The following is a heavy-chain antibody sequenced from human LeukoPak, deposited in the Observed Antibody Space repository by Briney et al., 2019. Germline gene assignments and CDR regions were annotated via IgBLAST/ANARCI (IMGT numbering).Heavy chain of an antibody. D-gene: IGHD5-18*01. CDR2: ISHDGSNK. J-gene: IGHJ4*02. CDR3: AKGRYVDTAMALDY. CDR1: GFTFSSYG. Sequence: GRSLRLSCAASGFTFSSYGMHWVRQAPGKGLEWVAVISHDGSNKYYADSVKGRFTISRDNSKNTLYLQMNSLRAEDTAVYYCAKGRYVDTAMALDYWGQGTLVTVSS. V-gene: IGHV3-30*18.